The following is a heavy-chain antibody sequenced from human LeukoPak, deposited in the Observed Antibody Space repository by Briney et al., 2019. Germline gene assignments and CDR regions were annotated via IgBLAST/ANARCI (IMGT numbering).Heavy chain of an antibody. CDR3: ARWVATGAYYFDY. V-gene: IGHV4-30-4*01. D-gene: IGHD1-14*01. Sequence: PSQTLSLTCTVSGGSISSGDYYWSWIRQPPGKGLEWIGYIYYSGSTYYNPSLKSRVTISVDTSKNQFSLKLSSVTAAVTAVYYCARWVATGAYYFDYWGQGTLVTVSS. CDR2: IYYSGST. CDR1: GGSISSGDYY. J-gene: IGHJ4*02.